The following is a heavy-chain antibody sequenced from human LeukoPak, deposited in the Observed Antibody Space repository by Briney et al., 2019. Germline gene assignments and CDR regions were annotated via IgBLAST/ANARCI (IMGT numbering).Heavy chain of an antibody. CDR3: ARVGGYSYGSHFDY. V-gene: IGHV1-69*05. CDR2: IIPIFGTA. D-gene: IGHD5-18*01. J-gene: IGHJ4*02. Sequence: SVKVSCKASGGTFSSYAISWVRQAPGQGLEWMGRIIPIFGTANYAQKFQGRVTITTDESTSTAYMELSSPRSEDTAVYYCARVGGYSYGSHFDYWGQGTLVTVSS. CDR1: GGTFSSYA.